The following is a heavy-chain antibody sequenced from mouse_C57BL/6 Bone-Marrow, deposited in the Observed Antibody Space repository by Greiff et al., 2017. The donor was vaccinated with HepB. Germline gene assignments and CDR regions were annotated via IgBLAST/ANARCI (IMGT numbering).Heavy chain of an antibody. J-gene: IGHJ4*01. D-gene: IGHD2-4*01. CDR3: TRRGEIYHYDSDEAMDY. CDR1: GYTFTSYW. V-gene: IGHV1-5*01. Sequence: VQLQQSGTVLARPGASVKMSCKTSGYTFTSYWMHWVKQRPGQGLEWIGAIYPGNSDTSYNQKFKGKAKLTAVTSASTAYMELSSLTNEDSAVYYCTRRGEIYHYDSDEAMDYWGQGTSVTVSS. CDR2: IYPGNSDT.